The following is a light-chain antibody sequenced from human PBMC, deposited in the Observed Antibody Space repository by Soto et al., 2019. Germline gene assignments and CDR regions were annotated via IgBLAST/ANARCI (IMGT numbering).Light chain of an antibody. Sequence: DIQMTQSPSSLSASVGDRVTITCRASPGFRGDLGWYQQKPGKAPKRLIYYTSRLQSGVPSRFSGSGSGTEFTLTISSLQPEDFATYYCLQHNTYRWTFGQGTKVELK. J-gene: IGKJ1*01. CDR2: YTS. CDR3: LQHNTYRWT. CDR1: PGFRGD. V-gene: IGKV1-17*01.